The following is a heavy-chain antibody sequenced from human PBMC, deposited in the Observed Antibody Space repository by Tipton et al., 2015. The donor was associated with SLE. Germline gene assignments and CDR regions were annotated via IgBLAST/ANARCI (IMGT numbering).Heavy chain of an antibody. V-gene: IGHV4-59*11. CDR1: GGSISGHY. D-gene: IGHD6-13*01. Sequence: TLSLTCTVSGGSISGHYWSWIRQPPGKGLEWIGYVYDDGFTNYNPFLKSRVTILVDTSKNQFSLKLSSVTAADTAVYYCARDVAAEFDYWGQGTLVTVSS. J-gene: IGHJ4*02. CDR2: VYDDGFT. CDR3: ARDVAAEFDY.